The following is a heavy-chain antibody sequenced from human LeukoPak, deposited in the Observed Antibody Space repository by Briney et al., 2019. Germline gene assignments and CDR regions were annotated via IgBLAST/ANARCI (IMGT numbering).Heavy chain of an antibody. V-gene: IGHV3-30*18. Sequence: PGRSLRLSCAASGFTFSSFGIHWVRQAPGKGLEWVASISTDGNDKFYVDSVEGRFTISRDNSRSTLYLQMDSLRAEDTAVYYCAKAGAYDRSDYYYYLEYWGQGTLVTVSS. CDR3: AKAGAYDRSDYYYYLEY. D-gene: IGHD3-22*01. CDR2: ISTDGNDK. CDR1: GFTFSSFG. J-gene: IGHJ4*02.